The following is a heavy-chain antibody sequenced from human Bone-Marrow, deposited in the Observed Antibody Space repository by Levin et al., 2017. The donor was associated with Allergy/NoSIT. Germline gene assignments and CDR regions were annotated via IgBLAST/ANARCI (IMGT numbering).Heavy chain of an antibody. CDR3: ARIGTYRWFDY. CDR2: IFPSGTT. Sequence: SETLSLTCTVSGGSIRSYYWSWIRQPAGKGLEWIGRIFPSGTTSYNPSLKSRVTMSVDMSKNHFSLNLNSVTAADTAVYYYARIGTYRWFDYWGQGTLVTVSS. J-gene: IGHJ4*02. D-gene: IGHD1-1*01. CDR1: GGSIRSYY. V-gene: IGHV4-4*07.